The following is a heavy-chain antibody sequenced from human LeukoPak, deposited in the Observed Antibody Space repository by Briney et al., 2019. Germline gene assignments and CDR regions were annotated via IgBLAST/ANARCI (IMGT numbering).Heavy chain of an antibody. J-gene: IGHJ4*02. D-gene: IGHD2-2*01. CDR2: INHSGST. Sequence: SETLSLTCAVYGGSFSGYYWSWIRQPPGKGLEWIGEINHSGSTNYNPSLKSRVTISVDTSKNQFSLKLSSVTAADTAVYYCARASEGVVPAATDYWGQGTLVTVSS. CDR1: GGSFSGYY. CDR3: ARASEGVVPAATDY. V-gene: IGHV4-34*01.